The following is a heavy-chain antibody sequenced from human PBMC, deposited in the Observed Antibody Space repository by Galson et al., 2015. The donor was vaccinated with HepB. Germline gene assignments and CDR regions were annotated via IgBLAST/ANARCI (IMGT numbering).Heavy chain of an antibody. CDR3: ARFLVVVVPAATPVGMDV. V-gene: IGHV5-51*01. J-gene: IGHJ6*02. CDR2: IYPGDSDT. Sequence: QSGAEVKKPGESLKISCKGSGYSFTSYWIGRVRQMPGKGLEWMGIIYPGDSDTRYSPSFQGQVTISADKSISTAYLQWSSLKASDTAMYYCARFLVVVVPAATPVGMDVWGQGTTVTVSS. D-gene: IGHD2-2*01. CDR1: GYSFTSYW.